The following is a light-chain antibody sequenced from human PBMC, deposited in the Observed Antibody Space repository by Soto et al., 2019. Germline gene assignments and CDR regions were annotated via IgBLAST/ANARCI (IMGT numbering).Light chain of an antibody. CDR1: NNDVGDYDY. J-gene: IGLJ1*01. CDR3: CSYAGGYTFV. Sequence: QSALTQPRSVSGSPGQSVTISCTGTNNDVGDYDYVSWYQQYPGKAPELIIYDVNKRPSGVPDRFSGSKSGNTASLTISALQAEDEADYYCCSYAGGYTFVFGTGTKLTVL. V-gene: IGLV2-11*01. CDR2: DVN.